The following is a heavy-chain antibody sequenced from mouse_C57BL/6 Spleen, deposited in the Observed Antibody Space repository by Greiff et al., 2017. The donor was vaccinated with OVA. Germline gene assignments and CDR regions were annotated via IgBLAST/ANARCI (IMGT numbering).Heavy chain of an antibody. CDR1: GYTFTSYW. V-gene: IGHV1-50*01. Sequence: QVQLQQPGAELVKPGASVKLSCKASGYTFTSYWMQWVKQRPGQGLEWIGEIDPPDSYTNYNQKFKGKATLTVDTSSSTAYMQLSSLTSEDSAVYYCARAGDGGFAYWGQGTLVTVSA. CDR3: ARAGDGGFAY. CDR2: IDPPDSYT. J-gene: IGHJ3*01. D-gene: IGHD2-3*01.